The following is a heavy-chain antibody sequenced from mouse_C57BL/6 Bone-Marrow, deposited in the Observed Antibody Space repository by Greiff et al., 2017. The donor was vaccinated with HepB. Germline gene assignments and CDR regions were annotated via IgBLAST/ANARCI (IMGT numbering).Heavy chain of an antibody. CDR3: ASYYGSSPWFAY. D-gene: IGHD1-1*01. Sequence: QVQLQQPGAELVKPGASVKMSCKASGYTFTSYWITWVKQRPGQGLEWIGDIYPGSGSTNYNEKFKSKATRTVDTSSSTAYMQLSSLTSEDSAVYYCASYYGSSPWFAYWGQGTLVTVSA. CDR2: IYPGSGST. CDR1: GYTFTSYW. V-gene: IGHV1-55*01. J-gene: IGHJ3*01.